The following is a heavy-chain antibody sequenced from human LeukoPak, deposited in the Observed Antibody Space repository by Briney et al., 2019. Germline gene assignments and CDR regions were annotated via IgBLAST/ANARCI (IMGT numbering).Heavy chain of an antibody. D-gene: IGHD3-3*01. CDR3: ARAVGYFWSGPRFDY. J-gene: IGHJ4*02. V-gene: IGHV3-30*04. Sequence: GGSLRLSCAASGFTFSSYPMHWVRQPPGKGLEWVAVISYDGRNKYYADSVKGRFTISRDNAKNSLYLQMNSLRAEDTAVYYCARAVGYFWSGPRFDYWGQGTLVTVSS. CDR2: ISYDGRNK. CDR1: GFTFSSYP.